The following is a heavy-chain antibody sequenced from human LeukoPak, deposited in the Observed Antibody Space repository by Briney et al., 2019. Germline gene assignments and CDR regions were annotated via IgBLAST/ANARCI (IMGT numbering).Heavy chain of an antibody. CDR2: ISSSSSYI. Sequence: KPGGSLRLSCAASGFTFSSYSMNWVRQAPGEGLEWVSSISSSSSYIYYADSVKGRFTISRDNAKNSLYLQMNSLRAEDTAVYYCARDTPLGGGGDPRDYWGQGTLVTASS. CDR3: ARDTPLGGGGDPRDY. D-gene: IGHD2-21*02. J-gene: IGHJ4*02. V-gene: IGHV3-21*01. CDR1: GFTFSSYS.